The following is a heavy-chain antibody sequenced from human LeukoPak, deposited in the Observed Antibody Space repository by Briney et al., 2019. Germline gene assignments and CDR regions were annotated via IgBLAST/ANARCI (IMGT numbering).Heavy chain of an antibody. Sequence: GGFLRLSCAASGFSFSGSAIHWVRQSSGKGLEWVGHIDKKANFYATASAASVEGRFTISRDDSRNTAYLQMTSLKTEDTALYYCTRDSGTYNWLDPWGQGTLVIVSS. V-gene: IGHV3-73*01. J-gene: IGHJ5*02. CDR2: IDKKANFYAT. D-gene: IGHD1-26*01. CDR3: TRDSGTYNWLDP. CDR1: GFSFSGSA.